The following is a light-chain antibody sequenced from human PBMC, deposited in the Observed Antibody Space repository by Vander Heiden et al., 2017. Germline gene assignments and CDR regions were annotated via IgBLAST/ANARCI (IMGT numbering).Light chain of an antibody. CDR2: EVS. CDR3: SSYTSSSTLGV. J-gene: IGLJ1*01. V-gene: IGLV2-14*01. CDR1: SSDVGGYNY. Sequence: QSALTQPASVSVSPGQSITISCTGTSSDVGGYNYVSWYQQPPGKAPKLMIYEVSNRPSGVSNRFSGSKSGNTASLTISGLQAEDEADYYCSSYTSSSTLGVFGTGTKVTVL.